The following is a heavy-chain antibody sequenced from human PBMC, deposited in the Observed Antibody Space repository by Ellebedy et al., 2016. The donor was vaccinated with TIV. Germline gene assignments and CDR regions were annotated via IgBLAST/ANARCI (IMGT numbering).Heavy chain of an antibody. Sequence: SVKVSXKASGGTFSSYAISWVRQAPGQGLEWMGGIIPIFGTANYAQKFQGRVTITADESTSTAYMELSSLRSEDTAVYYCARAPHDLRKSSSWPGSGNNWFDPWGQGTLVTVSS. J-gene: IGHJ5*02. CDR3: ARAPHDLRKSSSWPGSGNNWFDP. D-gene: IGHD6-13*01. V-gene: IGHV1-69*13. CDR1: GGTFSSYA. CDR2: IIPIFGTA.